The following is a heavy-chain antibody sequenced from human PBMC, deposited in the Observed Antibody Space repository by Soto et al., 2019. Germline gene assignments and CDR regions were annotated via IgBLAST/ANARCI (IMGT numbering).Heavy chain of an antibody. V-gene: IGHV4-39*01. CDR3: ASLRIVGATGWFDP. Sequence: SETLSLTCTVSGGCISSSSYYWGWIRQPPGKGLEWIGSIYYSGSTYYNPSLKSRVTISVDTSKNQFSLKMSSVIAADTAVYYCASLRIVGATGWFDPWGQGPLVTVSS. D-gene: IGHD1-26*01. J-gene: IGHJ5*02. CDR2: IYYSGST. CDR1: GGCISSSSYY.